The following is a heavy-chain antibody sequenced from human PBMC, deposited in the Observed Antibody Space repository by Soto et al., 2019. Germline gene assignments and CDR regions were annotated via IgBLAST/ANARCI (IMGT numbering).Heavy chain of an antibody. CDR3: ARVGIVVVVAAAEYYYYGMDV. D-gene: IGHD2-15*01. J-gene: IGHJ6*02. CDR1: GYTFTSYG. Sequence: GASVKVSCKASGYTFTSYGISWVRQAPGQGLEWMGWISAYNGNTNYAQKLQGRVTMTTDTSTSTAYMELRSLRSDDTAVYYCARVGIVVVVAAAEYYYYGMDVWGQGTTVTVSS. V-gene: IGHV1-18*01. CDR2: ISAYNGNT.